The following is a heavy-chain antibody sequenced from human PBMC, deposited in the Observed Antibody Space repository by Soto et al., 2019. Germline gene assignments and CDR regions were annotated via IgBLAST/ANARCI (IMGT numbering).Heavy chain of an antibody. V-gene: IGHV3-7*01. J-gene: IGHJ6*02. CDR1: GFTFSSYW. Sequence: GGSLRLSCAASGFTFSSYWMSWVRQAPGKGLEWVAKIKQDGSEKYYVDSVKGRFTISRDNAKNSLYLQMNSLRAEDTAVYYCARQTGYYDSSGYYWYYYYYGMDVWGQGTTVTVSS. CDR2: IKQDGSEK. CDR3: ARQTGYYDSSGYYWYYYYYGMDV. D-gene: IGHD3-22*01.